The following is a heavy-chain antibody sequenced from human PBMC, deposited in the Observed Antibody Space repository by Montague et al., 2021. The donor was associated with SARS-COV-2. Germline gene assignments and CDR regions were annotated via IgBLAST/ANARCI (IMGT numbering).Heavy chain of an antibody. D-gene: IGHD4-11*01. J-gene: IGHJ6*02. CDR2: INHIGST. CDR1: GGSMSGYY. Sequence: SETLSLTCSVSGGSMSGYYWSWIRQPPGKGLEWIAYINHIGSTNHNPSLMSRVTISVDASKNQFSLKLSSVTAADTAVYYCARGLPVTTLFYYFGMDVWGQGTTVTVSS. CDR3: ARGLPVTTLFYYFGMDV. V-gene: IGHV4-59*12.